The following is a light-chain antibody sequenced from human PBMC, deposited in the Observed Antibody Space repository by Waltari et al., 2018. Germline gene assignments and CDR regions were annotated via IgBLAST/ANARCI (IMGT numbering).Light chain of an antibody. CDR3: SSYTSSRTVV. V-gene: IGLV2-14*01. J-gene: IGLJ1*01. Sequence: QSALTQPASVSGSPGQSIAISCTGTSGDVGAYNYVSWYQQYPGKAPQVLIYEVTNRPSGVSSRFSGSKSCNPASLTISGLQPDDEVDYYCSSYTSSRTVVFGTGTEVTVL. CDR1: SGDVGAYNY. CDR2: EVT.